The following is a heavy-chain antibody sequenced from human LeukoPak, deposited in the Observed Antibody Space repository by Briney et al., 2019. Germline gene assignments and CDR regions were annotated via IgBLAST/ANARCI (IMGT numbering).Heavy chain of an antibody. CDR1: GYTFTGYY. CDR2: INPNSGGT. D-gene: IGHD5-18*01. Sequence: GASVKVSCKASGYTFTGYYMHWVRQAPGQGLEWMGWINPNSGGTNYAQKFQGRVTMTRDTSISTAYMELSRLRSDDTAVYYCASTTGYSYGYFGYWGQGTLVTVSS. CDR3: ASTTGYSYGYFGY. J-gene: IGHJ4*02. V-gene: IGHV1-2*02.